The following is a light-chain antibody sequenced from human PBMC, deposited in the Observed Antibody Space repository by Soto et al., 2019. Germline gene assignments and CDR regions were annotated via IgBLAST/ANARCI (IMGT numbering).Light chain of an antibody. V-gene: IGLV2-11*01. Sequence: QSALTQPRSVSGSPGQSVTISCTGTSSDVVDYNYVSWYQQHPGKAPKFIIYEVSKRPSGVPDRFSGSKSGNTASLTISGLQAEDEDDYYCCSYAGTYTVVFGGGTKLTVL. J-gene: IGLJ2*01. CDR2: EVS. CDR1: SSDVVDYNY. CDR3: CSYAGTYTVV.